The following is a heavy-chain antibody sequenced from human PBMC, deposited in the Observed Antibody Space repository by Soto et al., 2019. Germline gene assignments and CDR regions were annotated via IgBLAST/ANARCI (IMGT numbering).Heavy chain of an antibody. CDR1: GYSISSSNW. V-gene: IGHV4-28*01. CDR3: ARREIQGPIDY. J-gene: IGHJ4*02. Sequence: SETLSLTCAFPGYSISSSNWWVWIRQPPGKGLEWIGYIYYSGTTYYNPSLKSRVTMSVDTSKNQFSLKLTSVTAVDTAVYYCARREIQGPIDYWGQGTLVTVSS. D-gene: IGHD1-26*01. CDR2: IYYSGTT.